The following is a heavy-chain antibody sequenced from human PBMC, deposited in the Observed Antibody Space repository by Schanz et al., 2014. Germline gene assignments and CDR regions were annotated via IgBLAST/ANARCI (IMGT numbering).Heavy chain of an antibody. J-gene: IGHJ5*02. CDR3: AKDMNREATAPES. V-gene: IGHV3-33*06. CDR1: GFTFSAYG. D-gene: IGHD5-12*01. CDR2: IWYDGNNK. Sequence: QVQLVESGGGVVQPGRSLRLSCAASGFTFSAYGMHWVRQAPGKGLEWVAVIWYDGNNKFYADSVKGRFIISRDNSKNTLDLQMNSLRDEDTAVYYCAKDMNREATAPESWGQGTLVVVSS.